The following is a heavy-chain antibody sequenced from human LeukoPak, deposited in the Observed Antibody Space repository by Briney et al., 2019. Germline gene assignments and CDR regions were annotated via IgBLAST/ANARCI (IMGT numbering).Heavy chain of an antibody. V-gene: IGHV3-48*03. CDR3: ARGDPHADL. CDR2: ITISGHTK. J-gene: IGHJ5*02. Sequence: GGSLRLSCAASGFDLNTYEMNWVRQAPGKELEWIADITISGHTKNYADSVKGRFTISRDNAGTSLYLQMNSLRVEDTGVYYCARGDPHADLWGQGTLVTVSS. CDR1: GFDLNTYE.